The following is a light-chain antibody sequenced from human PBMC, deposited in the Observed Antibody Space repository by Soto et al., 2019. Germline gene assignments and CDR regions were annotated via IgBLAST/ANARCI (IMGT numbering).Light chain of an antibody. CDR3: SSYTTTATVL. Sequence: QPVLTQPPSASGTPGQRVTISCSGSRPSIGSNHVYWYQQLPGMAPKLLIYTNNQRPSGVPDRFSASKSGTSASLAISGLRSEDEADYYCSSYTTTATVLFGGGTKLTVL. CDR2: TNN. J-gene: IGLJ2*01. CDR1: RPSIGSNH. V-gene: IGLV1-47*02.